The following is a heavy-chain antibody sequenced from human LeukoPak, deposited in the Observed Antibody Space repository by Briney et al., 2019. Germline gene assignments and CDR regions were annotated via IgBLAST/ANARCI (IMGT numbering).Heavy chain of an antibody. CDR2: IYSGGTT. CDR3: ARDNYFYYMDV. J-gene: IGHJ6*03. Sequence: QSGGSLRLSCAASGFTVSSNYMSWVRQAPGKGLEWVSVIYSGGTTYYANSVKGRFTISRDNSQNTVYLQMNSLRVEDTAVYYCARDNYFYYMDVWGKGTTVTISS. CDR1: GFTVSSNY. V-gene: IGHV3-53*01.